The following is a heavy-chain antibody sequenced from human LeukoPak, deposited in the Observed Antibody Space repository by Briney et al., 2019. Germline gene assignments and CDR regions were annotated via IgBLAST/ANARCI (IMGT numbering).Heavy chain of an antibody. Sequence: GGSLRLSCAASGFTFSSYEMNWVRQAPGKGLEWVSYISSRGSTIYYADSVKGRFTISRDNAKNSLYLQMNSLRAEDTAVYYCARQRFYGDYAGDYWGQGTLVTVSA. D-gene: IGHD4-17*01. CDR2: ISSRGSTI. CDR1: GFTFSSYE. J-gene: IGHJ4*02. V-gene: IGHV3-48*03. CDR3: ARQRFYGDYAGDY.